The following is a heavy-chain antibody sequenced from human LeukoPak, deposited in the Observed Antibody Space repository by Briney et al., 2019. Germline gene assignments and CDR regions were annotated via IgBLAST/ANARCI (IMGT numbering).Heavy chain of an antibody. J-gene: IGHJ4*02. CDR3: ARTRQKNRVFFYY. CDR2: ISHSGST. CDR1: GYSISSGYY. D-gene: IGHD1-14*01. V-gene: IGHV4-38-2*02. Sequence: SETLSLTCTVSGYSISSGYYWGWIRQPPWQGLEWIGSISHSGSTYYNPSRVTISVDTSKNQFSPKLSSVTAADTAVYYCARTRQKNRVFFYYWGQGTLVTVSS.